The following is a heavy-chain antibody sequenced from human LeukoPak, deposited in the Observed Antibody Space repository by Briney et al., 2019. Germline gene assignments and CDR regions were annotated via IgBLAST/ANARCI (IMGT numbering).Heavy chain of an antibody. Sequence: SETLSLTCAVYGGSFSGYYWSWIRQPPGKGLEWIGYIYYSGSTNYNPSLKSRVTISVDTSKNQFSLKLSSVTAADTAVYYCARERRDGYNGYYFDYWGQGTLVTVSS. CDR1: GGSFSGYY. CDR2: IYYSGST. CDR3: ARERRDGYNGYYFDY. J-gene: IGHJ4*02. D-gene: IGHD5-24*01. V-gene: IGHV4-59*01.